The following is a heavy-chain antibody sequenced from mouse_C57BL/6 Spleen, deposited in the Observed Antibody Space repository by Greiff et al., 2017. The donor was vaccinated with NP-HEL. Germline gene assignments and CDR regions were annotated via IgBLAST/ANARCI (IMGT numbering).Heavy chain of an antibody. V-gene: IGHV1-82*01. CDR2: IYPGDGDT. CDR3: ARENLLGYFDV. Sequence: QVQLKQSGPELVKPGASVKISCKASGYAFSSSWMNWVKQRPGKGLEWIGRIYPGDGDTNYNGKFKGKATLTADKSSSTAYMQLSSLTSEDSAVYFCARENLLGYFDVWGTGTTVTVSS. CDR1: GYAFSSSW. J-gene: IGHJ1*03. D-gene: IGHD2-1*01.